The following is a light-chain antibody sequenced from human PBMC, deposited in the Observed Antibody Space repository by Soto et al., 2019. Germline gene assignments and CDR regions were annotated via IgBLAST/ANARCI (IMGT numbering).Light chain of an antibody. CDR1: SCNIGSNT. V-gene: IGLV1-44*01. J-gene: IGLJ1*01. Sequence: QSVLTQPPSASGTPGQRVTISCSGSSCNIGSNTVNWYQQLPGTAPKLLIYSNNQRPSGVPDRFSGSKSGTSASLAISGLQSEDEADYYCAAWDDSLNAFYVFGTGTKLTVL. CDR2: SNN. CDR3: AAWDDSLNAFYV.